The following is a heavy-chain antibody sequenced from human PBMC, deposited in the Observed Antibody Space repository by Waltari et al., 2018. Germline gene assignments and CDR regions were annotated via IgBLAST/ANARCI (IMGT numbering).Heavy chain of an antibody. CDR3: AKGSGVVITYFDY. CDR1: GFTFSSYP. Sequence: EVQLLESGGGLVQPGGSLRLSCAASGFTFSSYPMTWVRQAPGKGLEWVSAISGSGGSTYYADSVKGRFTISRDNSKNTLYLQMNSLRAEDTAVYYCAKGSGVVITYFDYWGQGTLVTVSS. CDR2: ISGSGGST. D-gene: IGHD3-3*01. J-gene: IGHJ4*02. V-gene: IGHV3-23*01.